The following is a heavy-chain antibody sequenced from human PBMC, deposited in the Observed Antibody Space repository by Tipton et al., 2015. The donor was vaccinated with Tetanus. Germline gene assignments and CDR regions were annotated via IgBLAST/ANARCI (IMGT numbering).Heavy chain of an antibody. CDR3: ARDSATSYFDY. J-gene: IGHJ4*02. CDR2: IWYDGSNK. CDR1: GFTFSSYG. D-gene: IGHD6-25*01. Sequence: SGFTFSSYGMHWVRQAPGKGLEWVAVIWYDGSNKYYADSVKGRFTISRDNSKNTLYLQMNSLRAEDTAVYYCARDSATSYFDYWGQGTLVTVSS. V-gene: IGHV3-33*01.